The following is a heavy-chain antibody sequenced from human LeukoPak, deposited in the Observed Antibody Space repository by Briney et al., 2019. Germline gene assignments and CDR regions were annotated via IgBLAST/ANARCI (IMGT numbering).Heavy chain of an antibody. CDR1: GYTFTSYG. Sequence: GASVKVSCKASGYTFTSYGFSWVRQAPGQGLEWMGWISAYNGNTNYAQKLQGRVTMTTDTSTSTAYMELRSLRSDDTAVYYCARDEMVRGSYYGMDVWGQGTTVTVSS. D-gene: IGHD3-10*01. V-gene: IGHV1-18*01. J-gene: IGHJ6*02. CDR3: ARDEMVRGSYYGMDV. CDR2: ISAYNGNT.